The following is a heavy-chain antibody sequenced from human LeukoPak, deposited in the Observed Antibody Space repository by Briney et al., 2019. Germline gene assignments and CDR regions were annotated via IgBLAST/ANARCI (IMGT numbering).Heavy chain of an antibody. D-gene: IGHD2-21*02. CDR2: ISTYSGNT. V-gene: IGHV1-18*01. CDR3: ARGGSRVVTYGNFDY. Sequence: ASVTVSCTPSGYTFTSYALSWVRQAPGQGLEWMGWISTYSGNTNYAQKLQGRITTTIETSTSTANMELRSLRSDDTAVYYCARGGSRVVTYGNFDYWGQGTLVSVSP. CDR1: GYTFTSYA. J-gene: IGHJ4*02.